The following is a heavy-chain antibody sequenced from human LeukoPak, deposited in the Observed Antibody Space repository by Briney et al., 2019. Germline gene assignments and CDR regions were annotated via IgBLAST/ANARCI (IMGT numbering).Heavy chain of an antibody. D-gene: IGHD2-2*01. V-gene: IGHV1-69*13. CDR1: GGTFSSYA. CDR3: ARGLRRGCSSTSCSNYYYYMDV. Sequence: ASVKVSCKASGGTFSSYAISWVRQAPGQGLEWMGGIIPIFGTANYAQKFQGRVTITADESTSTAYMELSSLRSEDTAVYYCARGLRRGCSSTSCSNYYYYMDVWGKGTTVTVSS. J-gene: IGHJ6*03. CDR2: IIPIFGTA.